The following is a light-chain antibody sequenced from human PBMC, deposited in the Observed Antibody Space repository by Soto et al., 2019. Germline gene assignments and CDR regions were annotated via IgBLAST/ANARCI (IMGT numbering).Light chain of an antibody. J-gene: IGKJ2*01. V-gene: IGKV3-20*01. CDR1: QSVSSNY. CDR3: QQYSSSPPYT. CDR2: DAF. Sequence: EIVLTQSPGTLSLSPGERATLSCRASQSVSSNYLAWYRQKPGQAPRLLIYDAFNRATGIPDRFRGSGSGTDFTLTISRLEPEDFAVYYCQQYSSSPPYTFGQGTKLEIK.